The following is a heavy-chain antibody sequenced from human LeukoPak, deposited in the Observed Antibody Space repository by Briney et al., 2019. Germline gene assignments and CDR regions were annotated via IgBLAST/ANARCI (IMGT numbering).Heavy chain of an antibody. Sequence: PGGSLRLSCAASGFSFSSYAMSWVRQAPGKGLEWVSNISGRDGSTYYADSVRGRFTISRDNSKNTLHLQMSSLGAEDTAVYYCARDPRGPTGYDSSGRDTFDHWGQGTLVTVSS. J-gene: IGHJ4*02. CDR3: ARDPRGPTGYDSSGRDTFDH. CDR1: GFSFSSYA. CDR2: ISGRDGST. D-gene: IGHD3-22*01. V-gene: IGHV3-23*01.